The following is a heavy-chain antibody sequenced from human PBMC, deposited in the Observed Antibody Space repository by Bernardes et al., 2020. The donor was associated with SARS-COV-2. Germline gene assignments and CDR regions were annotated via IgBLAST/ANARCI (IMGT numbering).Heavy chain of an antibody. CDR1: GFSFKTYG. J-gene: IGHJ6*02. V-gene: IGHV3-21*01. CDR2: ISSRDNYI. CDR3: ARDSSVPRTIIYYSLDL. D-gene: IGHD2-8*01. Sequence: LRLSCAASGFSFKTYGMNWVRQAPGKGLEWVSSISSRDNYIYYADSVKGRFTISRDNAKNSLYLQMNNLRADDSAVYYCARDSSVPRTIIYYSLDLWGQGTTVTVSS.